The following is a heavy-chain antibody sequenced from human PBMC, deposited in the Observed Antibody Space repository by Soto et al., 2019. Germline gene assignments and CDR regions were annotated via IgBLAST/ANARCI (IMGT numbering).Heavy chain of an antibody. J-gene: IGHJ4*02. D-gene: IGHD2-21*02. V-gene: IGHV3-15*07. Sequence: GGSLRLSCRASGLTFVYAWMNWVRQAPGKGLEWVGRIKSKGGGETTDYAAPVKGRFTISRDDSKDTLYLQMNSLRAEDTAVYYCSKLPVVTAIRPRESYYFDYWGQGTLVTVSS. CDR2: IKSKGGGETT. CDR3: SKLPVVTAIRPRESYYFDY. CDR1: GLTFVYAW.